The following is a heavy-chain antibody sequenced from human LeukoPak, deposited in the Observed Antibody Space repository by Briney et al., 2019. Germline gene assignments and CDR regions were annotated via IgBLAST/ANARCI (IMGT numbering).Heavy chain of an antibody. CDR2: IKQDGSEQ. V-gene: IGHV3-7*01. Sequence: GGSLRLSCAASGFTFSNDWMSWVRQAPGRGLEWVAIIKQDGSEQYYVDSVKGRFTISRDNAENSLYLQMNGLRAEDTAVYYCARDTSSIVGPRFDYWGQGTLVTVSS. D-gene: IGHD1-26*01. CDR3: ARDTSSIVGPRFDY. CDR1: GFTFSNDW. J-gene: IGHJ4*02.